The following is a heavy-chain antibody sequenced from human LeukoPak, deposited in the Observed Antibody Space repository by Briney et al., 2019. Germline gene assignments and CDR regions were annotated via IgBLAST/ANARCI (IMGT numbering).Heavy chain of an antibody. D-gene: IGHD2-21*02. CDR1: GGTFSSYA. Sequence: GASVKVSCKASGGTFSSYAISWVRQAPGQGLEWMGGIIPIFGTANYAQKFQGRVTITADESTSTAYMELSSLRSEDTAVYYCARAGLAYCGGDCYSRFDYWGQGTLVTVSS. V-gene: IGHV1-69*13. CDR3: ARAGLAYCGGDCYSRFDY. J-gene: IGHJ4*02. CDR2: IIPIFGTA.